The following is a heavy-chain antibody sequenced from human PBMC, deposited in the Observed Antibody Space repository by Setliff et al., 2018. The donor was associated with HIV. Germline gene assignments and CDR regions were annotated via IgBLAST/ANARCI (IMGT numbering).Heavy chain of an antibody. V-gene: IGHV1-69*13. J-gene: IGHJ5*02. D-gene: IGHD6-13*01. Sequence: SVKVSCKAYGGTFSNYGISWVRQAPGQGLEWMGGIIPIFGTANYAQKFQGRVTITADASTSTAYMELSSLSSEDTAVYYCARDQPTVYYTSWYDSGEYNWLDPWGQGTLVTVSS. CDR3: ARDQPTVYYTSWYDSGEYNWLDP. CDR1: GGTFSNYG. CDR2: IIPIFGTA.